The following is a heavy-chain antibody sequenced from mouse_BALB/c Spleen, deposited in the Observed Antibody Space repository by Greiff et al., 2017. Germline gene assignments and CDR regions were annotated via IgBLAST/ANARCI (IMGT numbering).Heavy chain of an antibody. V-gene: IGHV5-6-5*01. Sequence: EVMLVESGGGLVKPGGSLKLSCAASGFTFSSYAMSWVRQTPEKRLEWVASISSGGSTYYPDSVKGRFTISRDNARNILYLQMSSLRSEDTAMYYCARGGSVYYDYDGFAYWGQGTLVTVSA. J-gene: IGHJ3*01. D-gene: IGHD2-4*01. CDR1: GFTFSSYA. CDR3: ARGGSVYYDYDGFAY. CDR2: ISSGGST.